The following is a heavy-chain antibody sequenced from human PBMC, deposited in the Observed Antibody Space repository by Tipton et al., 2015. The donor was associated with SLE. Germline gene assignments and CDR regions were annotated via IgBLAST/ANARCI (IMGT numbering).Heavy chain of an antibody. Sequence: TLSLTCTVSDGSIRSTNYYWGWIRQPPGKGLEWVGSIYYSGSTYYNPSLESRLTISLDTSRNQFSLKLSSVTAADTAVFYRAHANWGTNFDYWGQGALVTVSS. D-gene: IGHD7-27*01. J-gene: IGHJ4*02. CDR3: AHANWGTNFDY. CDR2: IYYSGST. CDR1: DGSIRSTNYY. V-gene: IGHV4-39*07.